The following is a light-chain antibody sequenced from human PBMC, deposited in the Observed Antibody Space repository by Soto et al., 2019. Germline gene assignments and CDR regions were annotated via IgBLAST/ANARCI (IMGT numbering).Light chain of an antibody. CDR2: EVS. CDR1: SSDVGSYNY. J-gene: IGLJ1*01. Sequence: QSVLTQVASVSGCPGQSITISCTGTSSDVGSYNYVSWYQQHPDKAPKLMIYEVSNRPSGVSNRFSGSKSGNTASLTISGLQAEDEADYYCTSYTSSSTEVFGTGTKVTVL. V-gene: IGLV2-14*01. CDR3: TSYTSSSTEV.